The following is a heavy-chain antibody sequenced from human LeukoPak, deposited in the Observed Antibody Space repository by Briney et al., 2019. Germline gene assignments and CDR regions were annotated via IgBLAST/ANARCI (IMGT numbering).Heavy chain of an antibody. CDR2: INWNGGST. Sequence: GGSLRLSCAASGFTFSSYGMSWVRQAPGKGLEWVSGINWNGGSTGYADSVKGRFTISRDNAKNSLYLQMNSLRAEDTALYYCARAPTTVTSYYYYYMDVWGKGTTVTVSS. J-gene: IGHJ6*03. CDR3: ARAPTTVTSYYYYYMDV. CDR1: GFTFSSYG. D-gene: IGHD4-11*01. V-gene: IGHV3-20*04.